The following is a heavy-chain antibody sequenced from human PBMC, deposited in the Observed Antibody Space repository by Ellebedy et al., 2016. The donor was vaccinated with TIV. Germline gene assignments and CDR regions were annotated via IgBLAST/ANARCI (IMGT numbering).Heavy chain of an antibody. CDR2: INPDTGGT. D-gene: IGHD3-9*01. Sequence: AALVKVSCKASGYTFSTYFIHWARQARGQGLEWMGRINPDTGGTHYPQRTQGRITVTRDTSTSTVYMELTSLRSDDTAIYYCAREAPNTCYFDYWGQGTLVAVSS. CDR3: AREAPNTCYFDY. CDR1: GYTFSTYF. V-gene: IGHV1-2*02. J-gene: IGHJ4*02.